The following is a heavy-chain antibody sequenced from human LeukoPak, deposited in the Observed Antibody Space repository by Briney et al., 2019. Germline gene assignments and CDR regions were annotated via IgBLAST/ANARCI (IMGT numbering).Heavy chain of an antibody. CDR2: ISFDGIYK. CDR3: ARSVTAANWFDP. D-gene: IGHD2-21*02. Sequence: GTSLRLSCAASGFTFSTYGMHWVRQAPGKGLEWVAVISFDGIYKFYSDSVKGRFSISRDNSNNTLSLQMNSLRAEDTAVYYCARSVTAANWFDPWGQGTLVTVSS. V-gene: IGHV3-30*03. CDR1: GFTFSTYG. J-gene: IGHJ5*02.